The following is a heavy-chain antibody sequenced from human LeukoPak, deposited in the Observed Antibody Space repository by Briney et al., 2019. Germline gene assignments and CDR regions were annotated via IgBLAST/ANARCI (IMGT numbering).Heavy chain of an antibody. J-gene: IGHJ4*02. CDR1: GFDFSSHW. CDR3: ARDEVGAPPIDY. D-gene: IGHD1-26*01. CDR2: IRGDGSLL. Sequence: GGSLRLSCEASGFDFSSHWMHWVRQAPGKGLVWISNIRGDGSLLGYADSVKGRFTVSRDNAKNTLFLHMTSLRAEDTAVYYCARDEVGAPPIDYWGQGALVTVSS. V-gene: IGHV3-74*01.